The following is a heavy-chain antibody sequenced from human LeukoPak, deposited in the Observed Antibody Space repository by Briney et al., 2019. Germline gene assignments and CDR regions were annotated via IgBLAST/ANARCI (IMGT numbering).Heavy chain of an antibody. CDR2: IRSKANSYAT. D-gene: IGHD2-8*01. CDR1: GFTFSGSA. Sequence: PGGSLRLSCAASGFTFSGSAMHWVRQASGKGLEWVGRIRSKANSYATAYAASVKGRFTISRDDSKNTAYLQMNSLKTEDTAVCYCTLPRGYCTNGVCPNYYYYYMDVWGKGTTVTVSS. CDR3: TLPRGYCTNGVCPNYYYYYMDV. V-gene: IGHV3-73*01. J-gene: IGHJ6*03.